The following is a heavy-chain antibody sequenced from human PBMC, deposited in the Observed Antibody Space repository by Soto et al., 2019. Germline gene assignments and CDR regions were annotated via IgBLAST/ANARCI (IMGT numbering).Heavy chain of an antibody. J-gene: IGHJ6*02. CDR3: ARASGIVVVPASHYYYYGMDV. D-gene: IGHD2-2*01. V-gene: IGHV1-3*01. CDR1: GYTFTSYA. Sequence: ASVKVSCKASGYTFTSYAMHWVRQAPGQRLEWMGWINAGNANTKYSQKFQGRVTITADKSTSTAYMELSSLRSEDTAVYYCARASGIVVVPASHYYYYGMDVWGQGTTVTVSS. CDR2: INAGNANT.